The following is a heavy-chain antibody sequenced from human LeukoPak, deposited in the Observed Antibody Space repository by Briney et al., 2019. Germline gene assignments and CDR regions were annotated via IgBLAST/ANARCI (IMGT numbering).Heavy chain of an antibody. Sequence: QTGGSLRLSCAASGFTFSSHGMNWVRQAPGKGLEWVSRISPSGGITYYTDSVKGRLTISRDNAKNSLYLQMNSLRAEDTALYYSAKGLIDGYNLLDDWGQGTLVTVSS. CDR3: AKGLIDGYNLLDD. CDR2: ISPSGGIT. D-gene: IGHD5-24*01. CDR1: GFTFSSHG. V-gene: IGHV3-23*01. J-gene: IGHJ4*02.